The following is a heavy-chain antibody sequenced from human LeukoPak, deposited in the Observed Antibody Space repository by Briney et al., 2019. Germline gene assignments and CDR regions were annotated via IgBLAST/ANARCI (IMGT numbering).Heavy chain of an antibody. J-gene: IGHJ4*02. V-gene: IGHV3-23*01. Sequence: GGSLRLSCAASGFTFSSYAMSWVRQAPGQGLEWVSGVSGGGGSTFYADSVKGRFTISRDNSKNTLYLQINSLRAEDTAVYYCAKRYSSGWPLDYWGQGTLVTVS. CDR2: VSGGGGST. CDR1: GFTFSSYA. CDR3: AKRYSSGWPLDY. D-gene: IGHD6-19*01.